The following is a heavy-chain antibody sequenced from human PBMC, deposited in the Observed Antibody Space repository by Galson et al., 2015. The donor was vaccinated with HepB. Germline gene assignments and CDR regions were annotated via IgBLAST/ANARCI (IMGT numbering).Heavy chain of an antibody. CDR1: GYTFTSYG. J-gene: IGHJ6*02. CDR2: ISAYNGNT. CDR3: AAAWGCSSTRCSDYYYYYGMDV. V-gene: IGHV1-18*01. D-gene: IGHD2-2*01. Sequence: SVKVSCKASGYTFTSYGISWVRQAPGQGLEWMGWISAYNGNTNYAQKLQGRVTMTTDTSTSTAYMELRSLRSDDTAVYYCAAAWGCSSTRCSDYYYYYGMDVWGQGTTVTVSS.